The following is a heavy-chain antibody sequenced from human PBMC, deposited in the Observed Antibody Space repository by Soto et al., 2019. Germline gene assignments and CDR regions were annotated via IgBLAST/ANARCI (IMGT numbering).Heavy chain of an antibody. V-gene: IGHV4-34*01. CDR1: GGSFSGYY. CDR3: ARGRRRREMATVNWFDP. CDR2: INHSGST. D-gene: IGHD4-4*01. J-gene: IGHJ5*02. Sequence: KTSETLSLTCAVYGGSFSGYYWSWIRQPPGKGLEWIGEINHSGSTNYNPSLKSRVTISVDTSKNQFSLKLSSVTAADTAVYYCARGRRRREMATVNWFDPWGQGTLVTVSS.